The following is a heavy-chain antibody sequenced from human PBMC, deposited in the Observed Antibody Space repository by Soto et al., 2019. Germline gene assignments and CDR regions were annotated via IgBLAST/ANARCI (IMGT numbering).Heavy chain of an antibody. CDR2: IIPIFGTA. V-gene: IGHV1-69*13. CDR1: GGTFSSYA. D-gene: IGHD6-19*01. J-gene: IGHJ4*02. CDR3: ARGHSDSSGWYGRGYYFDY. Sequence: SVKVSCKASGGTFSSYAISWVRQAPGQGLEWMGGIIPIFGTANYAQKFQGRVTITADESTSTAYMELSSLRSEDTAVYYCARGHSDSSGWYGRGYYFDYCGQGTLASVSS.